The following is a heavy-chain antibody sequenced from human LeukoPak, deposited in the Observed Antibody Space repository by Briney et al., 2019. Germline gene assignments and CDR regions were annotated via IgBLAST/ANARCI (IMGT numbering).Heavy chain of an antibody. CDR2: ISGGGGST. CDR3: AKRGLVSGWPFDY. CDR1: GFTFSSYA. J-gene: IGHJ4*02. D-gene: IGHD6-19*01. Sequence: GGSLRLXCAASGFTFSSYAVSWVRQAPGKGLEWVSVISGGGGSTYYADSVKGRFTISRDNSKNTLYLQMNSLRAEDTAVYYCAKRGLVSGWPFDYWGQGTLVTVSS. V-gene: IGHV3-23*01.